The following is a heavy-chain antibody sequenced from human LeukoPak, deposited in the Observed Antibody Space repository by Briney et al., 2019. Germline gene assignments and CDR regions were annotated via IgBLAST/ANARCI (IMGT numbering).Heavy chain of an antibody. CDR2: ISHEGSFQ. CDR1: GFSFGSFG. J-gene: IGHJ3*02. D-gene: IGHD3-3*01. CDR3: ARTYDFGRGPPGDAFDN. Sequence: GGSLRLSCAASGFSFGSFGIHWVRQAPGKGLEWVAVISHEGSFQSYAESVKGRFTISRDNSKNMVFLQMNSLTSEDTAVYYCARTYDFGRGPPGDAFDNWGPGTWVIVSS. V-gene: IGHV3-30*03.